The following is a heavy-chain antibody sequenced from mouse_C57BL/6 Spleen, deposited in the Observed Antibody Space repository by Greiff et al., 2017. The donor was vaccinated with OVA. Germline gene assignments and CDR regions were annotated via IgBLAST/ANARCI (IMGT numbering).Heavy chain of an antibody. V-gene: IGHV1-64*01. Sequence: VQLQQPGAELVKPGASVKLSCKASGYTFTSYWMHWVKQRPGQGLEWIGMIHPNSGSTNYNEKFKSKATLTVDKSSSTAYMQLSSLTSEDSAVYYCARGRITITTVVARVDYWGQGTTLTVSS. CDR1: GYTFTSYW. D-gene: IGHD1-1*01. J-gene: IGHJ2*01. CDR3: ARGRITITTVVARVDY. CDR2: IHPNSGST.